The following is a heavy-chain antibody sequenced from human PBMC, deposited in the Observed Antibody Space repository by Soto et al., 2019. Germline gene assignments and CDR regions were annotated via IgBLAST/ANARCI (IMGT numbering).Heavy chain of an antibody. CDR1: GYTFTGYY. J-gene: IGHJ4*02. CDR3: ATTGNYGSGTSFRVDY. V-gene: IGHV1-2*02. CDR2: INPNNGGT. Sequence: ASVKVSCKASGYTFTGYYVHWVRQAPGQGLEWMGWINPNNGGTVYAQKFQGRVTMTRDTSISTAYMDLSSLRFDDTAVYYCATTGNYGSGTSFRVDYWGQGTLVTVS. D-gene: IGHD3-10*01.